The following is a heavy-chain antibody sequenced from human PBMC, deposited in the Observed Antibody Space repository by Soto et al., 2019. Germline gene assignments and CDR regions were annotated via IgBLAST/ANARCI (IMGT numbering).Heavy chain of an antibody. D-gene: IGHD3-10*01. CDR2: VSASGLNT. CDR1: GFTFSTYA. V-gene: IGHV3-23*01. J-gene: IGHJ6*02. CDR3: ATRGYCVSTGCLAHSYAMDV. Sequence: GGSLRLCCAASGFTFSTYAMAWVRQAPGKGLEWVSGVSASGLNTHYADPVKGRVTISRDNSKSTLSLHMNSLRAEDTAVYYCATRGYCVSTGCLAHSYAMDVWGQGTTVTVSS.